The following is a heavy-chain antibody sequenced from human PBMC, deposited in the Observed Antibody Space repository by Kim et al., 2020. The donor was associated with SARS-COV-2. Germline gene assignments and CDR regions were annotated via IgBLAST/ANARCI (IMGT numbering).Heavy chain of an antibody. V-gene: IGHV3-11*06. J-gene: IGHJ3*02. D-gene: IGHD6-13*01. Sequence: VKGRFTISRDNAKNSLYLQMNSLRAEDTAVYYCARDPVSSSWYWSDAFDIWGQGTMVTVSS. CDR3: ARDPVSSSWYWSDAFDI.